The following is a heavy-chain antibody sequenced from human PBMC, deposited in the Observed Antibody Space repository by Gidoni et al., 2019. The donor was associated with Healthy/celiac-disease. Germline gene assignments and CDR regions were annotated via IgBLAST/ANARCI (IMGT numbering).Heavy chain of an antibody. V-gene: IGHV1-69*06. J-gene: IGHJ6*02. Sequence: QVQLVQSGAEVKKPGSSVKVSCKASGGTFSSYAISWVRQAPGQGLEWMGGIIPIFGTANYAQKFQGRVTITADKSTSTAYMELSSLRSEDTAVYYCARSNSGSYSDYYYGMDVWGQGTTVTVSS. CDR2: IIPIFGTA. D-gene: IGHD1-26*01. CDR3: ARSNSGSYSDYYYGMDV. CDR1: GGTFSSYA.